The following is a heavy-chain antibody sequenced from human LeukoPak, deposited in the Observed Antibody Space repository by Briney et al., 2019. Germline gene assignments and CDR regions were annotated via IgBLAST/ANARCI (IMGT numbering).Heavy chain of an antibody. Sequence: SETLSLTCTVSGGSISSYYWSWIRQPAGKGLEWIGRIYTSGSTNYNPSLKSRVTMSVDTSKNQFSLKLSSVTAADTAVYYCARSTTSYYDSGNYYNVYYFDYWGQGTLVTVSS. V-gene: IGHV4-4*07. D-gene: IGHD3-10*01. J-gene: IGHJ4*02. CDR3: ARSTTSYYDSGNYYNVYYFDY. CDR2: IYTSGST. CDR1: GGSISSYY.